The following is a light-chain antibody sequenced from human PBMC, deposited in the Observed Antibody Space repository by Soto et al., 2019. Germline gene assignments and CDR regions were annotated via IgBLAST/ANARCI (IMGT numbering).Light chain of an antibody. Sequence: DFVMTQTPLSLSVTPGQPASISCKSRQSLLHSDGKTSLYWYLPKPGQPPQLLLYEVSNRFSGVPDRVSGSGSGADFTLKISRVEAEDVGVDYCMQSIQLPITFGQGTRLEIK. J-gene: IGKJ5*01. V-gene: IGKV2D-29*01. CDR3: MQSIQLPIT. CDR1: QSLLHSDGKTS. CDR2: EVS.